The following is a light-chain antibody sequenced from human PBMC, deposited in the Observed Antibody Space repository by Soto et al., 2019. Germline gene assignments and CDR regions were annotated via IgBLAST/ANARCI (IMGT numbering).Light chain of an antibody. CDR2: GAS. J-gene: IGKJ1*01. CDR3: QMYSSSPTT. CDR1: QSVSSSY. V-gene: IGKV3-20*01. Sequence: EIVLTQSPGTLSLSPGERATLSCRASQSVSSSYLAWYQQKPGQAPRLLIYGASSRATGIPDRFSGSGSGTDFTLTISRLEPEDIAVYYCQMYSSSPTTFGQGTKV.